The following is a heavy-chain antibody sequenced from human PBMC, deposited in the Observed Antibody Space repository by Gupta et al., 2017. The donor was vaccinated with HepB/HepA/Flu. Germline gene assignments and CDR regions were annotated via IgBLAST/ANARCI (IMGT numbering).Heavy chain of an antibody. CDR3: TSSGDGLDF. D-gene: IGHD5-24*01. CDR2: IRSEVYTFAT. J-gene: IGHJ4*02. Sequence: EVQLVESGGGLVQPGGSLTLSCAASGFDFSGFSIHWVRQASGKGLEWVGRIRSEVYTFATSYAASVKGRFIISRDDSKNTTYLQMSGLKSDDTAVYYCTSSGDGLDFWGQGTLVTVSS. CDR1: GFDFSGFS. V-gene: IGHV3-73*02.